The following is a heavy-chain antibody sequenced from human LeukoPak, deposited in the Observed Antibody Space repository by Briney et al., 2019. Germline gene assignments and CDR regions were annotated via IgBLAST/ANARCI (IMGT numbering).Heavy chain of an antibody. J-gene: IGHJ3*02. CDR1: GLTFSNYA. CDR3: AKGSTYFYGSGTSDDAFDI. V-gene: IGHV3-23*01. Sequence: GGSLRLSCAASGLTFSNYAMSWVRQATGKGLEWVSAISGSGGSTSYADSVKGRFTISRDNSKNTMYLQMNSLRAEDTAVYYCAKGSTYFYGSGTSDDAFDIWGQGTMVTVSS. D-gene: IGHD3-10*01. CDR2: ISGSGGST.